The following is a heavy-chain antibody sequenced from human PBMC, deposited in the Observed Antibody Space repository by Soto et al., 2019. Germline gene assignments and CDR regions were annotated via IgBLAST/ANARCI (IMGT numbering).Heavy chain of an antibody. CDR1: GGSVSSDY. V-gene: IGHV4-59*02. CDR3: ARGSFSSSPSWFDP. D-gene: IGHD6-19*01. J-gene: IGHJ5*01. CDR2: MYYSGRI. Sequence: SATLSLTCTVSGGSVSSDYWSWIRQPPGKGLEWIGDMYYSGRINYKPCLKSRVTISVDTSKNQFSLKLTSVTAADTSVYYCARGSFSSSPSWFDPWGRGTLVT.